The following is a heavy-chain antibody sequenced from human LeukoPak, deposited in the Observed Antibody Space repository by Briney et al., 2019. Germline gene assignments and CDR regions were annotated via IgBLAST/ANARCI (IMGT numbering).Heavy chain of an antibody. V-gene: IGHV3-30*02. Sequence: GGSLRLSCVASGFTFGPYTMNWVRQAPGKGLEWVAFIRYDGSNKYYADSVKGRFTISRDNSKNTLYLQMNSLRAEDTAVYYCAKDERGSGSYFDYWGQGTLVTVSS. J-gene: IGHJ4*02. CDR2: IRYDGSNK. D-gene: IGHD3-10*01. CDR1: GFTFGPYT. CDR3: AKDERGSGSYFDY.